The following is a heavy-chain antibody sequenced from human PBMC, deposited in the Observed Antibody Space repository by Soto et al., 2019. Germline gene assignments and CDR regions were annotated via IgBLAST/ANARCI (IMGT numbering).Heavy chain of an antibody. Sequence: QVQLVESGGGVVQPGRSLRLSCAASGFMFSVYGMHWVRQAPGKGPEWVAVISSDGRSEFYADPVKGRFTISRDNPKSTVFLQMNSLRPEDTAIYYCAKTIYTPSGVRSRGRGALLDYWGQGTLVTVSS. CDR1: GFMFSVYG. CDR3: AKTIYTPSGVRSRGRGALLDY. D-gene: IGHD1-26*01. CDR2: ISSDGRSE. J-gene: IGHJ4*02. V-gene: IGHV3-30*18.